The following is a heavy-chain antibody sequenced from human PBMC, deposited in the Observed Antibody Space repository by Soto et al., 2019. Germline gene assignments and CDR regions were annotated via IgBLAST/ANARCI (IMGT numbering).Heavy chain of an antibody. CDR3: ASWGSMPGDY. CDR1: GFTFSTFA. D-gene: IGHD3-16*01. J-gene: IGHJ4*02. CDR2: ISYDGSNK. V-gene: IGHV3-30-3*01. Sequence: QMQLVESGGGVVQPGRSLRLSCAASGFTFSTFAMNWVRQAPGKGLEWVSVISYDGSNKYYADSVKGRFTISRVNSKNTLYLQMNSLRTEDTAVYYCASWGSMPGDYWGQGTLVTVSS.